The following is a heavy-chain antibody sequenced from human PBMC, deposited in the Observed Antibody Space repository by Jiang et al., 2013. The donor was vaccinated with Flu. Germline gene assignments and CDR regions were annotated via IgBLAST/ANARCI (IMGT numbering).Heavy chain of an antibody. V-gene: IGHV2-5*02. Sequence: KPTQTLTLTCTVSGFSLATGGIAVGWFRQPPGKALEWLVHIYWDNEKRYSPPLKTRLTVAKDTSNSQVVLTMANVDPLDTATYYCARMYTGSTGIAFDLWGQGTEVHVSS. CDR3: ARMYTGSTGIAFDL. J-gene: IGHJ3*01. CDR1: GFSLATGGIA. D-gene: IGHD2-8*02. CDR2: IYWDNEK.